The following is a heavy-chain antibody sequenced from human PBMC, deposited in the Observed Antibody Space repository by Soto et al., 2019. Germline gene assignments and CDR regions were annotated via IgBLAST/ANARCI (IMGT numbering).Heavy chain of an antibody. Sequence: SLTCTVSGGSISSYYWSWIRQPPGKGLEWIGYIYYSGSTNYNPSLKSRVTISVDTSKNQFSLKLSSVTAADTAVYYCARGTAYGGYLSYYYYYGMDVWGQGTTVTVSS. CDR2: IYYSGST. J-gene: IGHJ6*02. V-gene: IGHV4-59*01. D-gene: IGHD5-12*01. CDR1: GGSISSYY. CDR3: ARGTAYGGYLSYYYYYGMDV.